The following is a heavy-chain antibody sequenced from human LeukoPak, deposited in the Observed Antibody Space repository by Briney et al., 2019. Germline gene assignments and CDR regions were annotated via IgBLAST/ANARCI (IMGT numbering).Heavy chain of an antibody. J-gene: IGHJ3*02. Sequence: PSETLSLTCTVSGGSISSYYWSWIRQPPGKGLEWIGYIYYSGSTNYNPSLKSRVTIPVDTSKNQFSLKLSSVTAADTAVYYCARDGGTVSDAFDIWGQGTMVTVSS. D-gene: IGHD3-16*01. CDR2: IYYSGST. CDR1: GGSISSYY. V-gene: IGHV4-59*01. CDR3: ARDGGTVSDAFDI.